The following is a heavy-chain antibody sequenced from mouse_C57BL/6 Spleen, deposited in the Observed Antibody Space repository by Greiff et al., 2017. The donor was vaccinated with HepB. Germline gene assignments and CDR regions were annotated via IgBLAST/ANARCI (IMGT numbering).Heavy chain of an antibody. CDR3: ASRTGPYWYFDV. CDR2: INPNNGGT. V-gene: IGHV1-26*01. Sequence: EVQLQQSGPELVKPGASVKISCKASGYTFTDYYMNWVKQSHGKSLEWIGDINPNNGGTSYNQKFKGKATLTVDKSSSTAYMELRSLTSEDSAVYYCASRTGPYWYFDVWGTGTTVTVSS. J-gene: IGHJ1*03. CDR1: GYTFTDYY. D-gene: IGHD4-1*01.